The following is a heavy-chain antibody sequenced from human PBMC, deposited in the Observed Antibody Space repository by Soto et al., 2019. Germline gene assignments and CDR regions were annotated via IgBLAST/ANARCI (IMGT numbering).Heavy chain of an antibody. D-gene: IGHD2-21*02. CDR2: ISYDGSNK. CDR1: GVTFSSYG. J-gene: IGHJ6*02. Sequence: QVQLVESGGGVVQPGRSLRLSCAASGVTFSSYGMHWVRQAPGKGLEWVAVISYDGSNKYYADSVKGRFTISRDNSKNTLYLQMNSLRAEDTAVYYCANTHDGDCYSCYYYGMDVWGQGTTATVSS. V-gene: IGHV3-30*18. CDR3: ANTHDGDCYSCYYYGMDV.